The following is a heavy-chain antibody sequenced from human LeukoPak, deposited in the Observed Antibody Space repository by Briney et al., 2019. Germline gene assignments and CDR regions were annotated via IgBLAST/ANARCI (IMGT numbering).Heavy chain of an antibody. J-gene: IGHJ4*02. Sequence: GGSLRLSCAASGFTVSGNYMSWVRQAPGKGLEWVSVIYSGGSTYYADSVKGRFTISRDNSKNTLYLQMNSLRAEDTAVYYCASGESSSGWYYFDYWGQGTLVTVSS. CDR1: GFTVSGNY. CDR2: IYSGGST. V-gene: IGHV3-66*01. CDR3: ASGESSSGWYYFDY. D-gene: IGHD6-19*01.